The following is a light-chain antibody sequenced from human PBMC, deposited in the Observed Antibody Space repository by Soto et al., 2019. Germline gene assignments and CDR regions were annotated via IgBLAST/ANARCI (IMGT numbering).Light chain of an antibody. CDR3: SSFTSILGL. Sequence: QSALTQPASVSGSPGQSITISCTGAVSEVAGYTYVSWYQQHPGKGPKVIIYDVSNRPSGVSNRFSGSKSGTTASLTMSGLQAEDEADYYCSSFTSILGLFGGGTKLTVL. V-gene: IGLV2-14*03. CDR1: VSEVAGYTY. CDR2: DVS. J-gene: IGLJ2*01.